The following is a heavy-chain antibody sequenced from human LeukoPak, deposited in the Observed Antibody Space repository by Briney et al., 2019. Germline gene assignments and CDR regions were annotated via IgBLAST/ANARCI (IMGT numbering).Heavy chain of an antibody. D-gene: IGHD3-10*02. J-gene: IGHJ6*04. Sequence: GGSLRLSCAASGIVFNLYGMHWVRQAPGKGLEWVSFIGHDGTNKYYADSVKGRFTISRDNAKNSLYLQMNSLRAEDTAVYYCAELGITMIGGVWGKGTTVTISS. V-gene: IGHV3-30*02. CDR2: IGHDGTNK. CDR3: AELGITMIGGV. CDR1: GIVFNLYG.